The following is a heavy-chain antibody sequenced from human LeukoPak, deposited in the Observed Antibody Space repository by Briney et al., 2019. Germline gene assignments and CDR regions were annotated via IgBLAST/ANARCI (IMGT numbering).Heavy chain of an antibody. Sequence: SVKVSCKASGYTFTSYGFTWVRQAPGQGLEWMGGIIPIFGTANYAQKFQGRVTITADKSTSTAYMELSSLRSEDTAVYYCARVGLQLWPSYFDYWGQGTLVTVSS. CDR2: IIPIFGTA. J-gene: IGHJ4*02. D-gene: IGHD5-18*01. CDR3: ARVGLQLWPSYFDY. CDR1: GYTFTSYG. V-gene: IGHV1-69*06.